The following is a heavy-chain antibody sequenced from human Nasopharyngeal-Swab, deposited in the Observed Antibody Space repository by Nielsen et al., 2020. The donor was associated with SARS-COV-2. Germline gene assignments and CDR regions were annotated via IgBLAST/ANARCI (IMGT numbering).Heavy chain of an antibody. CDR3: ARDAGASTWSGLPWAY. CDR2: FDPEDGET. D-gene: IGHD3-3*01. V-gene: IGHV1-24*01. CDR1: GYTLTELS. Sequence: ASVKVSCKVSGYTLTELSMHWVRQAPGKGLEWMGGFDPEDGETIYAQKFQGRVTMTEDTSTDTAYMELSSLRSEDTAVYYCARDAGASTWSGLPWAYWGQGTLVTVSS. J-gene: IGHJ4*02.